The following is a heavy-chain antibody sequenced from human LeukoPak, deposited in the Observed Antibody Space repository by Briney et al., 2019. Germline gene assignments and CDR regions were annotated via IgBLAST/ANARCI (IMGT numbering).Heavy chain of an antibody. CDR3: AKDPYSSSWYFNWFDP. CDR1: GFTFSSYA. V-gene: IGHV3-30*04. CDR2: ISYDGSNK. Sequence: GGSLRLSCAASGFTFSSYAMHWVRQAPGKGLEWVAVISYDGSNKYYADSVKGRFTISRDNSKNTLYLQMNSLRAEDTAVYYCAKDPYSSSWYFNWFDPWGQGTLVTVSS. D-gene: IGHD6-13*01. J-gene: IGHJ5*02.